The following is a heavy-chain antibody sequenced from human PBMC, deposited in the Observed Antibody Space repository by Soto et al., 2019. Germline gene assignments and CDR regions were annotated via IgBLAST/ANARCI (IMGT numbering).Heavy chain of an antibody. Sequence: SETLSLTCAVSGGSISSGGYFWSWVRQHPGKGLEWIGNIYYSGRTYYNPSLKSRVTISVDTSKNQFSLKLSSVTAADTAVYYCARFAKEENPKVGSWYYFDYWGQGTRVTVSS. CDR1: GGSISSGGYF. CDR2: IYYSGRT. CDR3: ARFAKEENPKVGSWYYFDY. J-gene: IGHJ4*02. D-gene: IGHD6-13*01. V-gene: IGHV4-31*11.